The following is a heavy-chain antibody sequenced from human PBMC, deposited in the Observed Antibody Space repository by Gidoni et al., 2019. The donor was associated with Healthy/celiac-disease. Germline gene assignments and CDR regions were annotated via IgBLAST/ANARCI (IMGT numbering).Heavy chain of an antibody. CDR3: ARVNRGTNYFDY. D-gene: IGHD3-10*01. V-gene: IGHV3-11*06. Sequence: DSVKGRFTISRDNAKNSLYLEMKSLRAEDTAVYYCARVNRGTNYFDYWGQGTLVTVSS. J-gene: IGHJ4*02.